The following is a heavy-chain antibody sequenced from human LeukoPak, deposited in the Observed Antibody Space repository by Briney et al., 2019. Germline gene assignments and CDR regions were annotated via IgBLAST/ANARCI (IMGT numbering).Heavy chain of an antibody. Sequence: KPSVTLSLTCTGSAYSISSGLYWGWTRQPPGKGLEWIGNIYHSRSTAYNPSLKSRVTISVDTSKNQFSLKLRTVTAAYTAVYYCARDYSSYYYYYMDVWGKGTTVTISS. CDR1: AYSISSGLY. CDR2: IYHSRST. V-gene: IGHV4-38-2*02. CDR3: ARDYSSYYYYYMDV. J-gene: IGHJ6*03. D-gene: IGHD4-11*01.